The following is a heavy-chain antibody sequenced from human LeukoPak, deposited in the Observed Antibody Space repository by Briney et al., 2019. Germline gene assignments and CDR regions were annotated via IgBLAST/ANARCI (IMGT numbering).Heavy chain of an antibody. CDR1: GFTFSIHA. Sequence: GGSLRLSCAGSGFTFSIHAMSWVRQAPGKGLEWVSTIGGGDTYYADSVKGRFTISRDNAKNSLYLQMNGLRAEDTAVYYCASRVSRNLDYYYYYMDVWGKGTTVTVSS. J-gene: IGHJ6*03. CDR3: ASRVSRNLDYYYYYMDV. D-gene: IGHD1-14*01. CDR2: IGGGDT. V-gene: IGHV3-23*01.